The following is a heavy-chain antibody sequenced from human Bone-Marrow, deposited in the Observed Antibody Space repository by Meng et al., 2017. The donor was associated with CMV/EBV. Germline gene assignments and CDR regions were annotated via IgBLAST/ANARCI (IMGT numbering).Heavy chain of an antibody. D-gene: IGHD3-3*01. CDR2: INPNSGGT. V-gene: IGHV1-2*02. CDR1: GYTFTGYY. CDR3: ARDRRSEHPYYYYGMDV. J-gene: IGHJ6*02. Sequence: ASVKVSCKASGYTFTGYYMHWVRQAPEQGLEWMGWINPNSGGTNYAQKFQGRVTMTRDTSISTAYMELSRLRSDDTAVYYCARDRRSEHPYYYYGMDVWGQGTTVTVSS.